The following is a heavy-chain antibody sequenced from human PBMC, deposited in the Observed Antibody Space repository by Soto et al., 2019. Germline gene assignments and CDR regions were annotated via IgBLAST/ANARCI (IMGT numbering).Heavy chain of an antibody. CDR3: ARDPRHYDSSGYYSTFDY. D-gene: IGHD3-22*01. CDR2: ISSSSSYT. V-gene: IGHV3-11*06. J-gene: IGHJ4*02. Sequence: GGSLRLSCAASGFTFSDYYMSWIRQAPGKGLEWVSYISSSSSYTNYADSVKGRFTISRDDAKNSLYLQMNSLRAEDTAVYYCARDPRHYDSSGYYSTFDYRGQGTLVTVSS. CDR1: GFTFSDYY.